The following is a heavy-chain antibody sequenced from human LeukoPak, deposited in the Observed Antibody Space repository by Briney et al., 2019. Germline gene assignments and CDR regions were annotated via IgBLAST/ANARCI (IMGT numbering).Heavy chain of an antibody. CDR3: AAQRWYSSSFDY. J-gene: IGHJ4*02. CDR1: GGSISSGSYY. Sequence: PSQTLSLTRTVSGGSISSGSYYWSWIRQPPGKGLEWSGYIYYSGSTNYNPSLKSRVTISVDTSKNQFSLKLSSVTAADTAVYYCAAQRWYSSSFDYWGQGTLVTVSS. CDR2: IYYSGST. V-gene: IGHV4-61*01. D-gene: IGHD6-13*01.